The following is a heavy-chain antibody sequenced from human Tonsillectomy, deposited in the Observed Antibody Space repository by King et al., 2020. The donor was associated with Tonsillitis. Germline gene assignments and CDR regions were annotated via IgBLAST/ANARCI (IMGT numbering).Heavy chain of an antibody. CDR1: GASISNGDYY. CDR3: ASYAYTFWTSIG. CDR2: ISYSWST. J-gene: IGHJ4*02. D-gene: IGHD3/OR15-3a*01. V-gene: IGHV4-31*03. Sequence: VQLQESGPGLVKPSQTLSLTCTVSGASISNGDYYWSWIRQHPGKGLEWIVYISYSWSTYYDPSLQSRVTMSVDTSKNQFSLKLSSVAAADSAVYYCASYAYTFWTSIGWGQGTLVTVSS.